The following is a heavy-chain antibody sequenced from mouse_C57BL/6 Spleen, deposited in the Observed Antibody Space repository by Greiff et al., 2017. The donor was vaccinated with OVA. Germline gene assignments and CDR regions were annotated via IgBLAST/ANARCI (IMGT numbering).Heavy chain of an antibody. J-gene: IGHJ4*01. Sequence: DVMLVESGGDLVKPGGSLKLSCAASGFTFSSYGMSWVRQTPDKRLEWVATISSGGSYTYYPDSVKGRCTISRDNAKNTLYLQMSSLKSEDTAMYYCASTPITTVVANAMDYWGQGTSVTVSS. CDR3: ASTPITTVVANAMDY. CDR2: ISSGGSYT. V-gene: IGHV5-6*02. CDR1: GFTFSSYG. D-gene: IGHD1-1*01.